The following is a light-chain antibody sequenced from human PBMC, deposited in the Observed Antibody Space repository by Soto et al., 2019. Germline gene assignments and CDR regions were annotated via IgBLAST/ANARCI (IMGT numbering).Light chain of an antibody. J-gene: IGKJ1*01. CDR1: QSVSSY. V-gene: IGKV3-11*01. CDR3: QQRSNWPWT. Sequence: EIVLTQSPATLSLSPGERATLSCRASQSVSSYLAWYQQKPGQAPRLLIYDASNRATGIPARFSGSGSGTYFTLTISSREPEDFAVYYCQQRSNWPWTFGQGTKVEIK. CDR2: DAS.